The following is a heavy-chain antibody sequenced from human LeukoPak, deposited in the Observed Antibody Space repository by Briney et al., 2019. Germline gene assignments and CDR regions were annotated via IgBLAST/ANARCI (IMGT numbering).Heavy chain of an antibody. CDR3: AKDRLGVTPDAFDI. CDR2: ISGSGDST. J-gene: IGHJ3*02. V-gene: IGHV3-23*01. D-gene: IGHD3-3*01. Sequence: GGSLRLSCAASGFTFSSYVMTWVRQAPGKSLEWVSGISGSGDSTYYADSVKGRFTTSRDNSKNTLYLQMNSLRGEDTAVYYCAKDRLGVTPDAFDIWGQGTMVTVSS. CDR1: GFTFSSYV.